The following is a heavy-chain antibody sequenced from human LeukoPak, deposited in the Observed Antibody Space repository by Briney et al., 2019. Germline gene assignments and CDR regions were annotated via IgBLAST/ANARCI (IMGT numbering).Heavy chain of an antibody. J-gene: IGHJ4*02. CDR3: ANMNIVVVPAATPNY. V-gene: IGHV3-30*02. D-gene: IGHD2-2*01. CDR1: GFTFSSYG. CDR2: IRYDGSNK. Sequence: GGSQRLSCAASGFTFSSYGMHWVRQAAGKGLEWVAFIRYDGSNKYYADSVKGRFTISRDNSKNTLYLQMNSLRAEDTAVYYCANMNIVVVPAATPNYWGQGTLVTVSS.